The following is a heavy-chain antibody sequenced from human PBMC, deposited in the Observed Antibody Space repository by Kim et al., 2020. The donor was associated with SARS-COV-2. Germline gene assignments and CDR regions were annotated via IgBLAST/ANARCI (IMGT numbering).Heavy chain of an antibody. CDR1: GYTFTSYG. Sequence: ASVKVSFKASGYTFTSYGISWVRQAPGQGLEWMGWISAYNGNTNYAQKLQGRVTMTTDTSTSTAYMELRSLRSDDTAVYYCARQVVPAAIDYYYGMDVWGQGTTVTVSS. CDR3: ARQVVPAAIDYYYGMDV. J-gene: IGHJ6*02. V-gene: IGHV1-18*01. CDR2: ISAYNGNT. D-gene: IGHD2-2*02.